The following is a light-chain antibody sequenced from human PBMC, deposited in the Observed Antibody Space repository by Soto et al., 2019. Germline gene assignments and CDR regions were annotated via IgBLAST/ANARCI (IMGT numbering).Light chain of an antibody. J-gene: IGKJ5*01. CDR1: QSVSSSY. CDR2: GAS. V-gene: IGKV3-20*01. CDR3: QQYGSSPIT. Sequence: EIVLTQSPGTLSLSPGARAILSCRASQSVSSSYLAWYQQQPGQAPRLXSYGASSRATGIPDRFSGSGSGTEFTLTISRLEPEDFEVYYCQQYGSSPITFGQGTRLEIK.